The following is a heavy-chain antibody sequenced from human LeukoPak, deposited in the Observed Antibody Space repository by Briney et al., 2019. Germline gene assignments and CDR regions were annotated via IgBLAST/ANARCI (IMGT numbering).Heavy chain of an antibody. V-gene: IGHV3-23*01. D-gene: IGHD1-7*01. CDR3: ARSPELRDLVWFDP. J-gene: IGHJ5*02. CDR2: ISGSGGST. Sequence: GGSLRLSCAASGFTFSSYAMSWVRQAPGKGLEWVSAISGSGGSTYYAGSVKGRSTISRDNSKNTLYLQMNSLRAEDTAVYYCARSPELRDLVWFDPWGQGTLVTVSS. CDR1: GFTFSSYA.